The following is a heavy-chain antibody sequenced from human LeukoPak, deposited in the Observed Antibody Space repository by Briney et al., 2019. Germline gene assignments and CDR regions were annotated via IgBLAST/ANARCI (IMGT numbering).Heavy chain of an antibody. V-gene: IGHV1-2*02. CDR2: IDPNSGAT. J-gene: IGHJ5*01. CDR3: ARPISFLSGLDS. D-gene: IGHD3-3*01. Sequence: ASMKVSCKTSGYTFTGYYMHWVRQAPGQGLEWMGWIDPNSGATNYGQKFQGRVTMTRDTSTSTAYMEVNRVTSDDTAVYYCARPISFLSGLDSWGQGTLVTVSS. CDR1: GYTFTGYY.